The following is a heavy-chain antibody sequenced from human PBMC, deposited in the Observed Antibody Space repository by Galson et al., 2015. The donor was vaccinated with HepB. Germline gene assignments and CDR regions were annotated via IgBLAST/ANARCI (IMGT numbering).Heavy chain of an antibody. J-gene: IGHJ4*02. Sequence: LRLSCAASGFTFSSYGMHWVRQAPGKGLEWVAFIRYDGSNKYYADSVKGRFTISRDNSKNTLYLQMNSLRAEDTAVYYCAKRLLGAGFGEFLDYWGQGTLVTVSS. CDR2: IRYDGSNK. CDR1: GFTFSSYG. D-gene: IGHD3-10*01. V-gene: IGHV3-30*02. CDR3: AKRLLGAGFGEFLDY.